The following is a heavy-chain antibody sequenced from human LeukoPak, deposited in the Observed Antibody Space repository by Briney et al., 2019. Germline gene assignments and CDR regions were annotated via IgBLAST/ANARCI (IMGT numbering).Heavy chain of an antibody. Sequence: SETLSLTCAVYGGSFSGYYWNWIRQPPGKGLEWIGEINHSGSTNYNPSLKSRVTISVDTSKNHFSLKLSSVTAADTAVYYCAILYYDFWSGYFWHWGQGTLVTVSS. CDR1: GGSFSGYY. V-gene: IGHV4-34*01. D-gene: IGHD3-3*01. CDR3: AILYYDFWSGYFWH. J-gene: IGHJ1*01. CDR2: INHSGST.